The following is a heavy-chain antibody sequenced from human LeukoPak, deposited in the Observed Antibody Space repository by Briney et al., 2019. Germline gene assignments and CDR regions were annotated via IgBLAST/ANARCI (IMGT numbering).Heavy chain of an antibody. D-gene: IGHD6-13*01. CDR1: GGSISSYY. V-gene: IGHV4-59*12. Sequence: SETLSLTCTVSGGSISSYYWSWIRQPPGKGLEWIGYIYYSGSTNYNPSLKSRVTISVDTSENQFSLKLSSVTAADTAVYYCAKDLGPYSSSWYYFDYWGQGTLVTVSS. CDR2: IYYSGST. CDR3: AKDLGPYSSSWYYFDY. J-gene: IGHJ4*02.